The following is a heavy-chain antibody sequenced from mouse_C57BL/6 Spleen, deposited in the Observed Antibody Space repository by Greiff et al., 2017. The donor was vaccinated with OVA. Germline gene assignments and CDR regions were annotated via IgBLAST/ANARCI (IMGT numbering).Heavy chain of an antibody. CDR3: ARDSSYAMDY. CDR2: INPNNGGT. J-gene: IGHJ4*01. Sequence: EVQLQQSGPELVKPGASVKTSCKASGYTFTDYYMNWVKQSHGKSLEWIGDINPNNGGTSYNQKFKGKATLTVDKSSSTAYMELRSLTSEDSAVYYCARDSSYAMDYWGQGTSVTVSS. CDR1: GYTFTDYY. D-gene: IGHD3-2*01. V-gene: IGHV1-26*01.